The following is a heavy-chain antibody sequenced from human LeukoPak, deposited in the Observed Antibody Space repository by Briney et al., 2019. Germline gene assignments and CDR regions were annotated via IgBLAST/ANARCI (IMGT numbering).Heavy chain of an antibody. Sequence: GGSLRLSCAASGFTFSSYAMHWVRQAPGKGLEWVAVISYGGSNKYYADSVKGRFTISRDNSKNTLYLQMNSLRAEDTAVYYCARDHVGSMIVVADNWFDPWGQGTLVTVSS. J-gene: IGHJ5*02. D-gene: IGHD3-22*01. CDR1: GFTFSSYA. CDR2: ISYGGSNK. V-gene: IGHV3-30-3*01. CDR3: ARDHVGSMIVVADNWFDP.